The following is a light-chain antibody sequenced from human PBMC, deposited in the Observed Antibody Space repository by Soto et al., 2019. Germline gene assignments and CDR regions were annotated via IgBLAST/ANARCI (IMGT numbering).Light chain of an antibody. J-gene: IGKJ2*01. CDR3: QQDGIFLT. V-gene: IGKV1-5*03. Sequence: DIQMTQSPSTLSASVGDRVTITCRASQSIDTALAWYQQKPGKAPNLLIYRASNLESGVPSRFGGSGSGTEFTLAISSLQPDYVATYYCQQDGIFLTFGQGTKLEIK. CDR2: RAS. CDR1: QSIDTA.